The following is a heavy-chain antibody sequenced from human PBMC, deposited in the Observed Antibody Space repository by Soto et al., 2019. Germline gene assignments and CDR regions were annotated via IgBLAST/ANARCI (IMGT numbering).Heavy chain of an antibody. Sequence: PSQTLSLTCAISGDSVSSNSAAWNWIRQSPSRGLEWLGRTYYRSKWYNDYAVSVKSRITINPDTSKNQFSLQLNSVTPEDTAVYYCARDQGSSYGDYYYYYYGMDACGQGTTVPV. CDR3: ARDQGSSYGDYYYYYYGMDA. CDR2: TYYRSKWYN. J-gene: IGHJ6*02. D-gene: IGHD5-18*01. CDR1: GDSVSSNSAA. V-gene: IGHV6-1*01.